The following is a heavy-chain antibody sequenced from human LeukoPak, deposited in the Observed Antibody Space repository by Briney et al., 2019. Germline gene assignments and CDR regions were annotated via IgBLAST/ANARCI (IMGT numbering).Heavy chain of an antibody. CDR1: GFTFDDYA. Sequence: GRSLRLSCAASGFTFDDYAMHWVRQAPGKGLERVSGISWNSGSIGYADSVKGRFTISRDNAKNSLYLQMNSLRAEDTALYYCAKDTGYSSGWYDYWGQGTLVTVSS. J-gene: IGHJ4*02. D-gene: IGHD6-19*01. CDR3: AKDTGYSSGWYDY. CDR2: ISWNSGSI. V-gene: IGHV3-9*01.